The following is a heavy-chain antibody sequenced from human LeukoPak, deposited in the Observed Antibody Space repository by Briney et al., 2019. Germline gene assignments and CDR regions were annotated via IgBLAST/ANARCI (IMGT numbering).Heavy chain of an antibody. CDR2: IYYSGST. V-gene: IGHV4-39*01. J-gene: IGHJ4*02. CDR3: ARQNYYDSSVGY. D-gene: IGHD3-22*01. Sequence: SETLSLTCTVSGGSISSSSYYWGWIRQPPGKGLEWIGSIYYSGSTYYNPSLKSRVTISVDTPKNQFSLQLSSVTAADTAVYYCARQNYYDSSVGYWGQGTLVTVPS. CDR1: GGSISSSSYY.